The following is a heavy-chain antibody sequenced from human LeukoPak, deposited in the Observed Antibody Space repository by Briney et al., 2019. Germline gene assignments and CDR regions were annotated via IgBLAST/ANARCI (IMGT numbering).Heavy chain of an antibody. J-gene: IGHJ3*02. CDR2: IYTSGST. Sequence: SETLSLTCTVSGGSISSGSYYWSWIRQPAGKGLEWIGRIYTSGSTNYNPSLKSRVTISVDTSKNQFSLKLSSVTAADTAVYYCARLPYFDILTGYYSPHDAFDIWGQGTMVTVSS. D-gene: IGHD3-9*01. V-gene: IGHV4-61*02. CDR1: GGSISSGSYY. CDR3: ARLPYFDILTGYYSPHDAFDI.